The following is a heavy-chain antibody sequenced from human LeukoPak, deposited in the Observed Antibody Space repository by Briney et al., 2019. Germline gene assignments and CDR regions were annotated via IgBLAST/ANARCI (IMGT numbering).Heavy chain of an antibody. D-gene: IGHD6-19*01. CDR3: ARDLRDSSGWYGPLY. Sequence: GGSLRLSCAASGFTVSSNYMSWVRQAPGKGLEWVSVIYSDGTTYYADSVKGRFTISRDNSKNTLSLQMNSLRAEDTAVYYCARDLRDSSGWYGPLYWGQGTLVTVCS. J-gene: IGHJ4*02. CDR2: IYSDGTT. V-gene: IGHV3-53*01. CDR1: GFTVSSNY.